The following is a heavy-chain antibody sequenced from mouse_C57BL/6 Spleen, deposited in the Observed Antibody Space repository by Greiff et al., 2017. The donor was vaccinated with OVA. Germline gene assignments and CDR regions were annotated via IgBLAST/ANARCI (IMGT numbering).Heavy chain of an antibody. V-gene: IGHV1-64*01. CDR3: ARGTIYDGYYPDY. Sequence: VQLQQPGAELVKPGASVKLSCKASGYTFTSYWMHWVKQRPGQGLEWIGMIHPNSGSTNYNEKVKSKATLTVDKSSSTAYMPLSSLTSEDSAVYYSARGTIYDGYYPDYWGQGTTLTVSS. J-gene: IGHJ2*01. CDR2: IHPNSGST. CDR1: GYTFTSYW. D-gene: IGHD2-3*01.